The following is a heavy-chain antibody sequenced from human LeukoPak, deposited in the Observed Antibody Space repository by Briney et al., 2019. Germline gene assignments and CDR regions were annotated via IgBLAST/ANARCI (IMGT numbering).Heavy chain of an antibody. CDR1: GSTFTGYY. V-gene: IGHV1-2*02. D-gene: IGHD1-26*01. CDR2: INPNSGGT. J-gene: IGHJ4*02. Sequence: GASVKVSCKAAGSTFTGYYFHWVRQAPAQGLEWMGWINPNSGGTNKVQKYQGRVTMTRQRSISTVHLELSRPRSDDTAVYFCAREKMVGAPKLLDYWGQGTLVTVSS. CDR3: AREKMVGAPKLLDY.